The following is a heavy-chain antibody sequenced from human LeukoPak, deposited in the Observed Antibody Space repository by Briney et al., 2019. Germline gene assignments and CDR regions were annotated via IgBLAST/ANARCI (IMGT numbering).Heavy chain of an antibody. CDR2: VKQDGSDK. V-gene: IGHV3-7*04. J-gene: IGHJ2*01. CDR1: GFAFSGYW. Sequence: SGGSLRLSRAASGFAFSGYWMSWVRQAPGKGLEWVASVKQDGSDKYYVDSVKGRFTISRDNAKNSLYVQMNSLRAEDTAVCYCARARGSGRSWYFDRWGRGTVVTVSS. D-gene: IGHD3-3*01. CDR3: ARARGSGRSWYFDR.